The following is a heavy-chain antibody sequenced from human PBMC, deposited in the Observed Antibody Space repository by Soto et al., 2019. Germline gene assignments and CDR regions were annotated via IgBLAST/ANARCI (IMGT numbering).Heavy chain of an antibody. V-gene: IGHV3-23*01. CDR3: AKESQDIVVVPATLGY. J-gene: IGHJ4*02. CDR2: ISGSGGST. CDR1: GFTFSSYA. Sequence: GGSLRLSCAASGFTFSSYAMSWVRQAPGKGLEWVSAISGSGGSTYYADSVKGRFTISRDNSKNTLYLQMNSLRAEDTAVYYCAKESQDIVVVPATLGYWGQGTLVTVSS. D-gene: IGHD2-2*01.